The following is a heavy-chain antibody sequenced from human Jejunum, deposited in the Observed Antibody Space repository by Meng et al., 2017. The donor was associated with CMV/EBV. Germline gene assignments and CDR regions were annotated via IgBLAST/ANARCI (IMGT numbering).Heavy chain of an antibody. V-gene: IGHV3-23*01. Sequence: FTLSSYAMSWVRQAPGKGLGWVSTLSGNGGSTYYADSVKGRFTISRDNPRNTLYLQLNSLRADDTAVYYCARASSSSLGSGIDSWGQGALVTVSS. J-gene: IGHJ4*02. CDR2: LSGNGGST. CDR3: ARASSSSLGSGIDS. D-gene: IGHD2-15*01. CDR1: FTLSSYA.